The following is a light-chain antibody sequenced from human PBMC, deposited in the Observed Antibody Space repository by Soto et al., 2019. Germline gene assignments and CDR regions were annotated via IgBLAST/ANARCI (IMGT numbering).Light chain of an antibody. Sequence: AIRMTQSPSSFSASTGDRVTITCRASRGISSYLAWYQQKPGKAPKLLIYAASSLQSGVPSRFSGSGSGTDFTLTISSLQPEDFATYYCQQAASFPITFGQGTRLEI. CDR1: RGISSY. CDR2: AAS. J-gene: IGKJ5*01. V-gene: IGKV1-8*01. CDR3: QQAASFPIT.